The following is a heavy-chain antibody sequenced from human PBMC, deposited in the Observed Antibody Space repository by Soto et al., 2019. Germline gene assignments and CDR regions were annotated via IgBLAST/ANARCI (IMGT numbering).Heavy chain of an antibody. CDR2: TSYDGSNK. V-gene: IGHV3-30*04. CDR1: GFTFSSYA. J-gene: IGHJ4*02. Sequence: PGWSLRLSCAASGFTFSSYAMHWVRQAPGKGLEWVAVTSYDGSNKYYGDSVKGRFTISRDNSKNTLYVQMNSLRAEDTAVYYCAREGSRTSYSGQEPYFDYWGQGTLVTVSS. CDR3: AREGSRTSYSGQEPYFDY. D-gene: IGHD2-2*01.